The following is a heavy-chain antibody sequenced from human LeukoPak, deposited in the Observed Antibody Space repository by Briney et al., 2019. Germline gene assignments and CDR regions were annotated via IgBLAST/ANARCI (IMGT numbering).Heavy chain of an antibody. CDR1: GYTFTSYA. CDR2: INAGNGNT. CDR3: ARDRVYGSGSYYNVPQPLGY. J-gene: IGHJ4*02. D-gene: IGHD3-10*01. Sequence: ASVKVSCKASGYTFTSYAMHWVRQAPGQRLECMGWINAGNGNTKYSQKFQGRVTITRDTSASTAYMELSSLRSEDTAVYYCARDRVYGSGSYYNVPQPLGYWGQGTLVTVSS. V-gene: IGHV1-3*01.